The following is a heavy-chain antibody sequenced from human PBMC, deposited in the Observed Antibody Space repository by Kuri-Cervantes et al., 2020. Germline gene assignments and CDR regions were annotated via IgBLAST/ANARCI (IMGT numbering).Heavy chain of an antibody. D-gene: IGHD6-19*01. Sequence: ESLKISCPASGFTFSSYAMSWVRQAPGKGLEWVSAISGSGGSTYYADSVKGRFTISRDNSKNTLYLQMNSLRGEDTAVYYCAKGLGIAVVIRFDYWGQGTLVTVSS. J-gene: IGHJ4*02. V-gene: IGHV3-23*01. CDR3: AKGLGIAVVIRFDY. CDR2: ISGSGGST. CDR1: GFTFSSYA.